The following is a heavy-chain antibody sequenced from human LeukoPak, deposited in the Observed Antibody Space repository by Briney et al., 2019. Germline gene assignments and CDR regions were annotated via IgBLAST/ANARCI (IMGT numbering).Heavy chain of an antibody. V-gene: IGHV4-61*05. CDR1: GGSISSSSYY. CDR2: MLYSGST. Sequence: PSETLSLTCTVSGGSISSSSYYWSWIRQAPGQGLEWIGYMLYSGSTNQKPSLRSRVTISVDTSKNQVSLKLSSVTAADTAVYYCARSDIWGSYRFLDYWGQGILVTVSS. CDR3: ARSDIWGSYRFLDY. J-gene: IGHJ4*01. D-gene: IGHD3-16*02.